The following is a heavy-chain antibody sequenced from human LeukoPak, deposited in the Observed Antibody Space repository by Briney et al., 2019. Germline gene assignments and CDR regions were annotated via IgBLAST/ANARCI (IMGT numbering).Heavy chain of an antibody. V-gene: IGHV1-2*02. CDR1: GYTFTGYY. CDR3: ARASGTYEGGSFDI. CDR2: INPNSGGT. Sequence: ASVKVSCKASGYTFTGYYMHWVRQAPGQGLEWMGWINPNSGGTNYAQKFQGRVTMTRDTSISTAYMELSRLRSDDTAVYYCARASGTYEGGSFDIWGQGTMVTVSS. J-gene: IGHJ3*02. D-gene: IGHD1-26*01.